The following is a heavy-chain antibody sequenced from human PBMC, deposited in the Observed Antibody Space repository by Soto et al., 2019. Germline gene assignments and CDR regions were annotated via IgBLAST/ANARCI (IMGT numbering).Heavy chain of an antibody. D-gene: IGHD4-17*01. CDR2: IGASGEST. CDR1: GFTFSTHT. J-gene: IGHJ4*02. Sequence: EVHLLESGGGLVQPGGSLRLSCAASGFTFSTHTMSWVRQASGKGLEWVSAIGASGESTYYADSVKGRFTISRDNSKNTVSLQMNSLSAEDTAVYYCAILRGLRKFWGQGTLVAVSS. V-gene: IGHV3-23*01. CDR3: AILRGLRKF.